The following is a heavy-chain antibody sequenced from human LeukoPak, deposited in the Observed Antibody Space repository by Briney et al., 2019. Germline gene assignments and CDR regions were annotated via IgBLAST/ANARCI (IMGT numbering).Heavy chain of an antibody. CDR2: INHSGST. J-gene: IGHJ6*02. Sequence: SETLSLTCAVYGGSFSGYYWSWIRQPPGKGLEWIGEINHSGSTNYNPSLKSRVTISVDTSKNQFSLKLSSVTAADTAVYYCAREWRGIASHYHGMDVWGQGTTVTVSS. CDR3: AREWRGIASHYHGMDV. V-gene: IGHV4-34*01. CDR1: GGSFSGYY. D-gene: IGHD6-6*01.